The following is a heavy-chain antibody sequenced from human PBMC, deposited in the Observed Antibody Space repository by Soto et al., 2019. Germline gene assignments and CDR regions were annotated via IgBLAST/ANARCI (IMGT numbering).Heavy chain of an antibody. CDR3: ATRAADYDFWSGYYSYYYYMDV. J-gene: IGHJ6*03. V-gene: IGHV4-59*08. CDR2: IYYSGST. Sequence: QVQLQESGPGLVKPSETLSLTCTVSGGSISSYYWSWIRQPPGKGLEWIGYIYYSGSTNYNPSLMSRVNISVDTSKNQFSLKLSSVTAADTDVYYCATRAADYDFWSGYYSYYYYMDVWGKGTTVTVSS. CDR1: GGSISSYY. D-gene: IGHD3-3*01.